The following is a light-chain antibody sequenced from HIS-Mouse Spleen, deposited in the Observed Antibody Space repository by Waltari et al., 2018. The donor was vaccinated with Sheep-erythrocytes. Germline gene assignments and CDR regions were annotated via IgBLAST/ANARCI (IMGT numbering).Light chain of an antibody. Sequence: QSALTQPRSVSGSPGQSVTISCTGPSRAVGGSNYFSWYQQHPGKAPKLMIYDVSKRPSGVPDRFSGSKSGNTASLTISGLQAEDEADYYCCSYAGSYNHVFATGTKVTVL. V-gene: IGLV2-11*01. J-gene: IGLJ1*01. CDR2: DVS. CDR1: SRAVGGSNY. CDR3: CSYAGSYNHV.